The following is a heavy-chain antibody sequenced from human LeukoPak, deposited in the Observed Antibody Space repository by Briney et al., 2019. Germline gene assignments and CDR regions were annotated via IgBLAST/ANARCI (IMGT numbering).Heavy chain of an antibody. CDR1: GYTFTSYG. V-gene: IGHV1-18*01. CDR2: ISAYNGNT. Sequence: ASVKVSCKASGYTFTSYGISWVRQAPGQGLEWMGWISAYNGNTNYAQKLQGRVTMTTDTSTSTAYMELRSLRSDDTAVYYCARYDCSGGSCSSLDYYYYGMDVWGQGTTVTVSS. J-gene: IGHJ6*02. D-gene: IGHD2-15*01. CDR3: ARYDCSGGSCSSLDYYYYGMDV.